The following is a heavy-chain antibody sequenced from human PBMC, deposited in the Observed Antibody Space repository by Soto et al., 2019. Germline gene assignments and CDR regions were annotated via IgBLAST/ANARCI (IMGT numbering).Heavy chain of an antibody. CDR3: AREGERGSGDSVDALDI. Sequence: GGSLRLSCAASGFTFSSYDMHWVRQATGKGLEWVSAIDIAGNTYYPGSVRGRFTISRENGKNSLYLQMSSLRAGDTAVYYCAREGERGSGDSVDALDIWGQGTLVTVSS. D-gene: IGHD1-1*01. J-gene: IGHJ3*02. CDR2: IDIAGNT. V-gene: IGHV3-13*01. CDR1: GFTFSSYD.